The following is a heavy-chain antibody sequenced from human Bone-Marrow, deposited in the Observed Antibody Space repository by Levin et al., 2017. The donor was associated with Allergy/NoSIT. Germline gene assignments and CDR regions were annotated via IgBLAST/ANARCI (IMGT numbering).Heavy chain of an antibody. D-gene: IGHD2-15*01. CDR2: ISGSGGGT. V-gene: IGHV3-23*01. CDR1: GFTFSNYA. J-gene: IGHJ6*02. CDR3: AKDGLDCTGGSCYHYHYYYGLDV. Sequence: GSLRLSCAASGFTFSNYAMTWVRQAPGKGLEWVSGISGSGGGTYYADSVKGRFTISRDNSKNTLYLQENSLRAEDTAVYYCAKDGLDCTGGSCYHYHYYYGLDVWGQGTTVAVSS.